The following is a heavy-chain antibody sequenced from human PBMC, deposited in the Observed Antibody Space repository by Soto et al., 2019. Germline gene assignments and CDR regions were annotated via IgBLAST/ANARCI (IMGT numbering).Heavy chain of an antibody. CDR2: ISGSGGST. D-gene: IGHD5-12*01. J-gene: IGHJ4*02. V-gene: IGHV3-23*01. CDR1: AFTFRSYA. CDR3: AKVWLRFSLDY. Sequence: GGSLRLSCAASAFTFRSYAMSWVRQAPGKGLEWVSAISGSGGSTYYADSVKGRLTISRDNSKNTLYLQMNSLRAEDTAVYYCAKVWLRFSLDYWGQGTLVTVSS.